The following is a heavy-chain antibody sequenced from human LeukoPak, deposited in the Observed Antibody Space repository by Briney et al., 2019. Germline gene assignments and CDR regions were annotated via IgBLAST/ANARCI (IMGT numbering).Heavy chain of an antibody. CDR2: IYHSGST. Sequence: SETLSLTCAVSGGSISSSNWWSWVRQPPGKGLEWIGEIYHSGSTNYNPSLKSRVTISVDKSKNQFSLKLSSVTAADTAVYYYARVQWIQLWLGRYFDYWGQGTLVTVSS. V-gene: IGHV4-4*02. CDR1: GGSISSSNW. CDR3: ARVQWIQLWLGRYFDY. D-gene: IGHD5-18*01. J-gene: IGHJ4*02.